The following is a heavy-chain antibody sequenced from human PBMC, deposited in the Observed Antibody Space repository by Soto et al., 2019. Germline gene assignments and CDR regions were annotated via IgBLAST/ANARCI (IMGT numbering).Heavy chain of an antibody. CDR2: IRSKANSYAT. J-gene: IGHJ4*02. CDR1: GFTFSGSA. D-gene: IGHD1-26*01. V-gene: IGHV3-73*01. Sequence: EVQLVESGGGLVQPGGSLKLSCAASGFTFSGSAMHWVRQASGKGLEWVGRIRSKANSYATAYAASVKGRFTISRDDSKNTAYLQMNSLKTEDTAVYYCTSTRRSIVGATTDDYWGQGTLVTVSS. CDR3: TSTRRSIVGATTDDY.